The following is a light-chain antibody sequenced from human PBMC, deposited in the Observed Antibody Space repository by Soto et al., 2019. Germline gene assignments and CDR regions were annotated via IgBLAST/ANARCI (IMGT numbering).Light chain of an antibody. J-gene: IGLJ7*01. CDR1: NSNIANNY. Sequence: QAVVTQPPSASGTPGQRVTISCSGGNSNIANNYVYWYQQLPGTAPKLLIYRDSQRPSGVPDRFSGSKSGTSASLAISGLRAEDEADYYCAAWDNSLSGCVKFGGGTQLTVL. CDR3: AAWDNSLSGCVK. CDR2: RDS. V-gene: IGLV1-47*01.